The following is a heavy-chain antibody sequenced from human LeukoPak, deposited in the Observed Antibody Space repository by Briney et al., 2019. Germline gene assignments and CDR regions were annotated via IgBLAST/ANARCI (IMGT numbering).Heavy chain of an antibody. Sequence: GGSLRLSCAASGFTFSNYWMTWVRQAPGKGLGWVAVIWYDGSNKYYADSVKGRFTISRDNSKNTLYLQMNSLRAEDTAVYYCAREHSGFDYWGQGTLVTVSS. D-gene: IGHD2-21*01. V-gene: IGHV3-33*08. CDR3: AREHSGFDY. CDR2: IWYDGSNK. CDR1: GFTFSNYW. J-gene: IGHJ4*02.